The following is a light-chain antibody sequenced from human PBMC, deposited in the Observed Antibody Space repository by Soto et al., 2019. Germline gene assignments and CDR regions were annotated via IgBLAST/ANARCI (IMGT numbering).Light chain of an antibody. CDR2: GAS. Sequence: DSVLTHSPGTLSLSPGERATLSCRASQSVTSNYSAWYQQKPGQAPSRLIYGASSRATGISDRFSGSGSGTDFTLTINRLEPEDFAVYYCQQYGSSPRTFGQGTKVEIK. CDR3: QQYGSSPRT. J-gene: IGKJ1*01. V-gene: IGKV3-20*01. CDR1: QSVTSNY.